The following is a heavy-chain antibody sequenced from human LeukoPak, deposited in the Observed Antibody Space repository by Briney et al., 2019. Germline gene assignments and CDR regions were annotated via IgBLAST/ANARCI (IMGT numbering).Heavy chain of an antibody. D-gene: IGHD2-2*02. CDR3: ARGVVVVPAAIYDNWFDP. J-gene: IGHJ5*02. CDR2: MNPNSGNT. V-gene: IGHV1-8*03. Sequence: ASVKVSCKASGYTFTSYDINWVRQATGQGLEWMGWMNPNSGNTGYAQKFQGRVTITRNTSISTAYMELSSLRSEDTAVYYCARGVVVVPAAIYDNWFDPWGQGTLVTVSS. CDR1: GYTFTSYD.